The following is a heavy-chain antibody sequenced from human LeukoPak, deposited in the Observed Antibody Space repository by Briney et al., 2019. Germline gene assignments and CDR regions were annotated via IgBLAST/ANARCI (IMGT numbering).Heavy chain of an antibody. J-gene: IGHJ4*02. D-gene: IGHD3-16*02. Sequence: SQTLSLTCTVSGGSISSGGYYWSWIRQHPGKGLEWIGYIYYNGSTYYNPSLKSRVTISVDTSKNQFSLKLSSVTAADTAVYYCARVIDYVWGSYRRPHPSYYFDYWGQGTLVTVSS. CDR2: IYYNGST. CDR1: GGSISSGGYY. CDR3: ARVIDYVWGSYRRPHPSYYFDY. V-gene: IGHV4-31*03.